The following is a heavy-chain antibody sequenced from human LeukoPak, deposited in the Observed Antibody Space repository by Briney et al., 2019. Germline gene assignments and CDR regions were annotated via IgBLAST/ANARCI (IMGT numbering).Heavy chain of an antibody. J-gene: IGHJ3*02. V-gene: IGHV3-30*02. CDR2: IRYDGSNK. D-gene: IGHD1-26*01. CDR1: GFTFSSYG. CDR3: AKDPQIVGATMEAFDI. Sequence: GGSLRLSCAASGFTFSSYGMHWVRQAPGKGLEWVAFIRYDGSNKYYADSVKGRFTISRDNSKNTPYLQMNSLRAEDTAVYYCAKDPQIVGATMEAFDIWGQETMVTVSS.